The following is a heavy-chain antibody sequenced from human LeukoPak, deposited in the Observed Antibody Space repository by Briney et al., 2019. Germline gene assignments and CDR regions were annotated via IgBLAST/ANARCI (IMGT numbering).Heavy chain of an antibody. V-gene: IGHV4-59*12. CDR1: GVSISSYY. CDR3: VRDTVRGSGSYYKWSDAFDI. CDR2: IYYSGST. D-gene: IGHD3-10*01. J-gene: IGHJ3*02. Sequence: SETLSLTCTVSGVSISSYYWSWIRQPPGKGLEWIGYIYYSGSTNYNPSLKSRVTISVETSKNQFSLKLSSVTAADTAVYYCVRDTVRGSGSYYKWSDAFDIWGQGTMVTVSS.